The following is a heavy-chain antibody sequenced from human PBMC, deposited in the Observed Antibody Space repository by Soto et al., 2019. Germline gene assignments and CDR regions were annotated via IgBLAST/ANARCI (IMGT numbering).Heavy chain of an antibody. CDR2: IIPIFGTA. D-gene: IGHD4-4*01. Sequence: SVKVSCKASGGTFSSYAISWVRQAPGQGLEWMGGIIPIFGTANYAQKFQGRVTITADESTSTAYMELSSLRSEDTAVYYCARALTVTTRGYYYYGMDVWGQGTPVTVSS. V-gene: IGHV1-69*13. J-gene: IGHJ6*02. CDR1: GGTFSSYA. CDR3: ARALTVTTRGYYYYGMDV.